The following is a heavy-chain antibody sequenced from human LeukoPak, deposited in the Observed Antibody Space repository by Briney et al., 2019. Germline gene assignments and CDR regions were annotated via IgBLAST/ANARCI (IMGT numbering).Heavy chain of an antibody. CDR3: ARDHNPGVVGSVTRITMVRGIFDY. V-gene: IGHV1-46*01. CDR1: GGTFSSYA. J-gene: IGHJ4*02. CDR2: INPSGGST. Sequence: ASVKVSCKASGGTFSSYAISWVRQAPGQGLEWMGIINPSGGSTSYAQKFQGRVTMTRDTSTSTVYMELSSLRSEDTAVYYCARDHNPGVVGSVTRITMVRGIFDYWGQGTLVTVSS. D-gene: IGHD3-10*01.